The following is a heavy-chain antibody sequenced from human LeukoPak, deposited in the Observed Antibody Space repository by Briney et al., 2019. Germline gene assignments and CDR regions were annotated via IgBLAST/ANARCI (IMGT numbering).Heavy chain of an antibody. CDR1: GGSFSGYY. J-gene: IGHJ4*02. CDR3: AIDCSSTSCYRAPAGY. D-gene: IGHD2-2*01. Sequence: SETLSLTCAVYGGSFSGYYWRWIRQPPGKGLEWIGGINHSGSTNYNPSVKSRVTISVDTSKNQFSLKLSSVTAADTAVYYCAIDCSSTSCYRAPAGYWGQGTLVTVSS. V-gene: IGHV4-34*01. CDR2: INHSGST.